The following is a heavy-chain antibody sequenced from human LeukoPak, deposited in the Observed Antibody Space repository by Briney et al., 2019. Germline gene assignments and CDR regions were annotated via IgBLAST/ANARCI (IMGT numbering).Heavy chain of an antibody. D-gene: IGHD3-10*01. J-gene: IGHJ4*02. CDR3: AKDALLWFGELLYYFDY. CDR2: ISGSGGST. CDR1: GFTFSSYA. Sequence: GGSLRLSCAASGFTFSSYAMSWVRQAPGKGLEWVPAISGSGGSTYYADSVKGRFTISRDNSKNTLYLQMNSLRAEDTAVYYCAKDALLWFGELLYYFDYWGQGTLVTVSS. V-gene: IGHV3-23*01.